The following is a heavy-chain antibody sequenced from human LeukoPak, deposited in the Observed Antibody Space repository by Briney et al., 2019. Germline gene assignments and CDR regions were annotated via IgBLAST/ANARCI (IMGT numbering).Heavy chain of an antibody. CDR2: TYYRSKWYN. Sequence: SQTLSLTCAISGDSVSSKSTAWNWIRQSPSRGLEWLGRTYYRSKWYNGYAVSVKSRITINPDTSKNQFSLKLSSVTAADTAVYFCARVGHLTMRSYYLDYWGQGTLVTVSS. V-gene: IGHV6-1*01. J-gene: IGHJ4*02. CDR1: GDSVSSKSTA. D-gene: IGHD3-22*01. CDR3: ARVGHLTMRSYYLDY.